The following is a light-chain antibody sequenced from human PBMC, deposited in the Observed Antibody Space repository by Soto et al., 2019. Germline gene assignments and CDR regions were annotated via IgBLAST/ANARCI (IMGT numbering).Light chain of an antibody. CDR3: MQALQTPRT. V-gene: IGKV2-28*01. Sequence: DIVMTQSPLSLPVTPGEPASISCRSSQSLLHSNGYNYFDWYLQKPGQSPQLLIYLGSNRASGVPDRFSGSGSGTDLTLKISRVEAEDVGVYYCMQALQTPRTFGQGTKVEIK. J-gene: IGKJ1*01. CDR2: LGS. CDR1: QSLLHSNGYNY.